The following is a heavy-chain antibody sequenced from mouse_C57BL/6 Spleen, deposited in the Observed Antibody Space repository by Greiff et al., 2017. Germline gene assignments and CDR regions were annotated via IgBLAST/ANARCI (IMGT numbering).Heavy chain of an antibody. CDR2: IDPSDSYT. CDR3: ARSNYTFDY. CDR1: GYTFTSYW. J-gene: IGHJ2*01. Sequence: QVQLQQPGAELVMPGASVKLSCKASGYTFTSYWMHWVKQRPGQGLEWIGEIDPSDSYTNYNQKFKGKSTLTVDKSSSTAYMQLSSLTSEDSAVYYSARSNYTFDYWGQGTTLTVSS. V-gene: IGHV1-69*01. D-gene: IGHD2-12*01.